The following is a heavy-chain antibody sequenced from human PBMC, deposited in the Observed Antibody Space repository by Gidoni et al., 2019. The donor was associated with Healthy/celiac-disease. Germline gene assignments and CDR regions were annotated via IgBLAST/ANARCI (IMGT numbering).Heavy chain of an antibody. CDR3: ARVLRNYYMDV. V-gene: IGHV4-34*01. Sequence: QVQLQQWGAGLLKPPETLSLTCAVYGGSFSGYYWSWIRQPPGKGLEWIGEINHSGSTNYNPSLKSRVTISVDTSKNQFSLKLSSVTAADTAVYYCARVLRNYYMDVWGKGTTVTVSS. D-gene: IGHD3-9*01. CDR2: INHSGST. J-gene: IGHJ6*03. CDR1: GGSFSGYY.